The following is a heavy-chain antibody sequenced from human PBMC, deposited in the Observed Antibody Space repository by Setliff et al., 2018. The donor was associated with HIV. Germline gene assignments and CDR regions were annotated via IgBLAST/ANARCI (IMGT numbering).Heavy chain of an antibody. D-gene: IGHD1-1*01. CDR1: TDSISNSH. J-gene: IGHJ4*02. Sequence: SETLSLTCSVSTDSISNSHWSWMRQTAGKGLEWIGNIFYTGFTHYNPSLKSRVTISIDTSKNHFSLSLDSVSDSDTAVYYCTREGRGDPALATTRLDYWGQGKLVTVSS. CDR3: TREGRGDPALATTRLDY. CDR2: IFYTGFT. V-gene: IGHV4-59*04.